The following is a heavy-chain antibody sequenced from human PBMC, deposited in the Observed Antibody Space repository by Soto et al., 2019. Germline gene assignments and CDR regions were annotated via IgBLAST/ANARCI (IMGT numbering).Heavy chain of an antibody. D-gene: IGHD2-2*01. CDR1: GGSISSYY. V-gene: IGHV4-59*01. Sequence: QVQLQESGPGLVKPSETLSLTCTFSGGSISSYYWSLIRQPPGKGLEWIGYMYYSGTTNYNPSLKNRVTISVDPSKNQFSLKLSSVTDADTAVYYCSRRKGATMRRGHFDYWGQGTLVTVSS. CDR2: MYYSGTT. CDR3: SRRKGATMRRGHFDY. J-gene: IGHJ4*02.